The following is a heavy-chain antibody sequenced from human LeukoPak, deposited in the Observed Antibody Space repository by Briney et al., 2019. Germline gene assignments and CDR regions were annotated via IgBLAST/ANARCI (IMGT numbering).Heavy chain of an antibody. CDR3: ARSVGYCSSSSCFYYGMDV. J-gene: IGHJ6*02. V-gene: IGHV1-69*13. CDR1: GGTFSSYG. D-gene: IGHD2-2*01. Sequence: ASVKVSCKASGGTFSSYGIRWVRQAPGQGLEWMGGISPMFGTANYAQKFQGRVTITAAESTSTAYMEVSGLRSEDTAVYYCARSVGYCSSSSCFYYGMDVWGQGTTVTVSS. CDR2: ISPMFGTA.